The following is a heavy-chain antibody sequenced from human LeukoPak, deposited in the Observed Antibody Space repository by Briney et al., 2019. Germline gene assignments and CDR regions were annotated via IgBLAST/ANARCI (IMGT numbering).Heavy chain of an antibody. V-gene: IGHV4-34*01. CDR2: ISHSGST. Sequence: SETLSLTCTVYGGSFSGYYWSWIRQPPGKGLEWIGEISHSGSTNYSPSLKGRVTISLYTSKHQFSLKLSSVTAADTAVYYCARPGATMVRGVINTYFDYWGQGTLVTVSS. CDR3: ARPGATMVRGVINTYFDY. CDR1: GGSFSGYY. J-gene: IGHJ4*02. D-gene: IGHD3-10*01.